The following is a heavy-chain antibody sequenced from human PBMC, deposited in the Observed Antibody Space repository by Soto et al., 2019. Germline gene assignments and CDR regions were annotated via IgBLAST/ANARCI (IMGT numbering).Heavy chain of an antibody. J-gene: IGHJ4*02. CDR3: ARAGYCGHGCYYYLDS. CDR2: IKPDGSAT. V-gene: IGHV3-7*01. D-gene: IGHD2-15*01. CDR1: GFTFGSYW. Sequence: EVQLVESGGGLVQPGGSLRLSCAVSGFTFGSYWMNWVRLIPGKGLEWVAYIKPDGSATYYVDSVKGRFTISRDNAKNSLYLQMNRPRVDDTSVEYCARAGYCGHGCYYYLDSWGQGTLVTVTS.